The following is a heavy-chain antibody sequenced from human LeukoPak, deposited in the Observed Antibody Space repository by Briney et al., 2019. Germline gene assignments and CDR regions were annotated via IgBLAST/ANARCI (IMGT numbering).Heavy chain of an antibody. Sequence: PSETLSLTCAVDGGSFSGYYWSWIRQPPGKGLEWIGEINHSGSTNYNPSLKSRVTIPVDTSKNQFSLKLSSVTATDTAVYYCARGYGDYELDYWGQGTLLTVSS. D-gene: IGHD4-17*01. CDR2: INHSGST. J-gene: IGHJ4*02. V-gene: IGHV4-34*01. CDR1: GGSFSGYY. CDR3: ARGYGDYELDY.